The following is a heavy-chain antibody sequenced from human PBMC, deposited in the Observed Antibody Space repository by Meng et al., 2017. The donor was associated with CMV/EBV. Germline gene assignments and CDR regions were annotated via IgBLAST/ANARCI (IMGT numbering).Heavy chain of an antibody. J-gene: IGHJ4*02. CDR2: IYYSGST. Sequence: SETLSLTCTVSGGSISSSSYYWGWIRQPPGKGLEWIGSIYYSGSTYYNPSLKSRVTISVDTSKNQFSLKLSSVTAADTAVYHCARVRETDIVVVPAANFDYWGQGTLVTVSS. D-gene: IGHD2-2*01. CDR1: GGSISSSSYY. CDR3: ARVRETDIVVVPAANFDY. V-gene: IGHV4-39*07.